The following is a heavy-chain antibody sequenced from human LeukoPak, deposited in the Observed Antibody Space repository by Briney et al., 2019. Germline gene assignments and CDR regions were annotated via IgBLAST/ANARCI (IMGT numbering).Heavy chain of an antibody. Sequence: GGSLRLSCAASGFTFSNFGMHWVRQAPGEGLEWVAIISYDGTNNNYADSVKGRFTISRDNTKNTLYLQMNSLRAEDTAVYYCAKERRETVVGTVYFQHWGQGTLVTVSS. CDR2: ISYDGTNN. CDR3: AKERRETVVGTVYFQH. J-gene: IGHJ1*01. V-gene: IGHV3-30*18. D-gene: IGHD6-19*01. CDR1: GFTFSNFG.